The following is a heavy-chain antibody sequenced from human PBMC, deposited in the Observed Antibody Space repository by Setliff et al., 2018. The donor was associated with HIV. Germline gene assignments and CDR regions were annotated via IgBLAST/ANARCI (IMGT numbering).Heavy chain of an antibody. CDR1: GYTFTNYW. V-gene: IGHV5-51*01. CDR2: MYPGASDT. D-gene: IGHD5-18*01. CDR3: ARAPGYSYSFYFDS. J-gene: IGHJ4*02. Sequence: GESLKISCKGSGYTFTNYWIGWVRQMPGKGLEWMGIMYPGASDTRYSPSFQGQVTISADKSISTAYLQWRSLKASATAMYFCARAPGYSYSFYFDSWGQGTLVTVPQ.